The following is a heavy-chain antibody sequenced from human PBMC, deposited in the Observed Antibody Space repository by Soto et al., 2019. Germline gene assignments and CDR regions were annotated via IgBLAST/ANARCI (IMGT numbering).Heavy chain of an antibody. CDR2: IHYSGST. CDR1: GGSISSGDYY. CDR3: GRAHRGLQQLLHYYYSMDV. J-gene: IGHJ6*02. D-gene: IGHD6-13*01. V-gene: IGHV4-30-4*01. Sequence: HVQLQESGPGLVKPSQTLSLTCTVSGGSISSGDYYWSWIRQPPGKGLEWIGDIHYSGSTYHNPSLESRVTRSVDQYKNQFCLKLSSVTAEDTAVYYCGRAHRGLQQLLHYYYSMDVWGQGTTVTVSS.